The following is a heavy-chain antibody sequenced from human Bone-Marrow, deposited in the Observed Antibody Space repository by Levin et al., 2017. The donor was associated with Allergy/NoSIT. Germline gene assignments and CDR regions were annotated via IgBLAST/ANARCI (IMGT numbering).Heavy chain of an antibody. Sequence: QTLTLTCSVSGFSLSSSGMRVSWIRQPPGKALEWLARIDWDDDKVYSTSLKTRLTISRDTSKNQVVLTMTNMDPVDTATYYCARTITMVRGLIISEGARDAFDIWGQGTMVTVSS. CDR2: IDWDDDK. CDR1: GFSLSSSGMR. J-gene: IGHJ3*02. CDR3: ARTITMVRGLIISEGARDAFDI. V-gene: IGHV2-70*04. D-gene: IGHD3-10*01.